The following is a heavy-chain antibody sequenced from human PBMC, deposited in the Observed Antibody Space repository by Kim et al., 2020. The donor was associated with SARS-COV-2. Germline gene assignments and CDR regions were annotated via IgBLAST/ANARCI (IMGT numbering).Heavy chain of an antibody. CDR2: INPNSGGT. CDR1: GYTFTGYY. V-gene: IGHV1-2*02. CDR3: ARDRIVVVVAATDGGEYYYYYGMDV. D-gene: IGHD2-15*01. Sequence: ASVKVSCKASGYTFTGYYMHWVRQAPGQGLEWMGWINPNSGGTNYAQKFQGRVTMTRDTSISTAYMELSRLRSDDTAVYYCARDRIVVVVAATDGGEYYYYYGMDVWGQGTTVTVSS. J-gene: IGHJ6*02.